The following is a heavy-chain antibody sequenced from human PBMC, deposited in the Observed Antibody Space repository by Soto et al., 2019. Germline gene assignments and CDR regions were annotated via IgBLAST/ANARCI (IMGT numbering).Heavy chain of an antibody. CDR1: GGSISSSSYY. D-gene: IGHD6-19*01. Sequence: ETLSLTCAVSGGSISSSSYYWGWIRQPPGKGLEWIGSIYYSGSTYYNPSLKSRVTISVDTSKNQFSLKLSSVTAADTAVYYCARRDGSGWYGASHNWFDPWGQGTLVTVYS. V-gene: IGHV4-39*01. CDR3: ARRDGSGWYGASHNWFDP. CDR2: IYYSGST. J-gene: IGHJ5*02.